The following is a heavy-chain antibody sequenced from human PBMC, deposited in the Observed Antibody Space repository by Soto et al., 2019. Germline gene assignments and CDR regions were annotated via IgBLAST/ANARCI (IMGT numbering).Heavy chain of an antibody. V-gene: IGHV3-74*01. CDR3: ARDTLELLYYFDY. Sequence: XGSLRLSCAASGFTFSNYWMHWVRQAPGKGLVWVSRINSDGSSASYADSVKGRFTISRDNAKNTLYLQMNSLRAEDTAVYYCARDTLELLYYFDYWGQGTLVIVSS. D-gene: IGHD1-7*01. CDR2: INSDGSSA. CDR1: GFTFSNYW. J-gene: IGHJ4*02.